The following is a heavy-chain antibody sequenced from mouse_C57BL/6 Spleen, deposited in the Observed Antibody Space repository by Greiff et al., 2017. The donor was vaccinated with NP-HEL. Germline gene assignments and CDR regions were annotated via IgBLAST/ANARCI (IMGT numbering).Heavy chain of an antibody. D-gene: IGHD2-5*01. CDR2: ISSGSSTI. Sequence: EVKVVESGGGLVKPGGSLKLSCAASGFTFSDYGMHWVRQAPEKGLEWVAYISSGSSTIYYADTVKGRFTISRDNAKNTLFLQMTSLRSEDTAMYYCARDSNYAFAYWGQGTLVTVSA. CDR1: GFTFSDYG. V-gene: IGHV5-17*01. CDR3: ARDSNYAFAY. J-gene: IGHJ3*01.